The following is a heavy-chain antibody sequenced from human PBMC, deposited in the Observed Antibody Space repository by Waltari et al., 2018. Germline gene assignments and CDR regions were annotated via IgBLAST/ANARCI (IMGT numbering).Heavy chain of an antibody. CDR3: AGGDGGYYYYKMDV. D-gene: IGHD3-10*01. CDR1: GGTFTSAR. V-gene: IGHV1-69*02. J-gene: IGHJ6*03. Sequence: QVQLVQSGAEAKKPGSSVRVCCRASGGTFTSARVNWVRQAPGKGLEWMGRIMPDISETKYAVKFQGRITITADKSTGTVYMELSSLRSDDTAVYYCAGGDGGYYYYKMDVWGQGTTVTVSS. CDR2: IMPDISET.